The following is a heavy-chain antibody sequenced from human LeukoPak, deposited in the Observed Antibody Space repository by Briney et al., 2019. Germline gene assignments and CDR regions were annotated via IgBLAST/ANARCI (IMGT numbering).Heavy chain of an antibody. V-gene: IGHV3-7*03. J-gene: IGHJ4*02. D-gene: IGHD2-2*01. CDR1: GFTFSSYW. CDR3: ARGKKYQLLMTFDY. CDR2: IKQDGSEK. Sequence: PGRSLRLSCAASGFTFSSYWMSWVRQAPGKGLEWVANIKQDGSEKYYVDSVKGRFTISRDNAKNSLYLQMNSLRAEDTAVYYCARGKKYQLLMTFDYWGQGTLVTVSS.